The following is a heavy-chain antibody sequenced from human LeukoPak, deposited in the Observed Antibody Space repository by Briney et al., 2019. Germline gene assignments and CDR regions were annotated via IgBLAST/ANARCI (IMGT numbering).Heavy chain of an antibody. Sequence: SGGSLRLSCAASGFTFSSYPIHWVRQAPGKGLEWVSSISSSSSYIYYADSVKGRFTISRDNAKNSLYLQMNSLRAEDTAVYYCARAPGYSYGNDAFDIWGQGTMVTVSS. CDR2: ISSSSSYI. V-gene: IGHV3-21*01. D-gene: IGHD5-18*01. CDR3: ARAPGYSYGNDAFDI. CDR1: GFTFSSYP. J-gene: IGHJ3*02.